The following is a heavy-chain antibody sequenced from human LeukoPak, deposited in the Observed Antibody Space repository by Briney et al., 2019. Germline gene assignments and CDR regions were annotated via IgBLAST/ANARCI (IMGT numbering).Heavy chain of an antibody. D-gene: IGHD3-22*01. CDR1: GFTFSSYA. Sequence: GGSLRLSCAASGFTFSSYAMTWVRRAPGKGLEWVSAISGSGFSTYYADSVKGRFTISRDNSRNTLYLQMNSLRAEDTAVYYCAKDNHYDSSGYFDYWGQGTLVTVSS. CDR2: ISGSGFST. J-gene: IGHJ4*02. V-gene: IGHV3-23*01. CDR3: AKDNHYDSSGYFDY.